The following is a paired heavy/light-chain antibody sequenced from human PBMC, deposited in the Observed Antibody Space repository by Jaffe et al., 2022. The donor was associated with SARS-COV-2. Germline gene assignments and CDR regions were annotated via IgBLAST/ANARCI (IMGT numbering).Heavy chain of an antibody. CDR2: IYPSGNT. D-gene: IGHD3-22*01. J-gene: IGHJ6*02. V-gene: IGHV4-61*02. CDR1: GGSISGSSYY. Sequence: QVQLQESGPGLVKPSQTLSLTCTVSGGSISGSSYYWSWVRQPAGKPLEWIGRIYPSGNTNYNPSLKSRVTLSLDTSKTQFYLSLSSVTAADTAVYYCARGPRKYDDYYSVDYYYAMDVWGQGTMVTVSS. CDR3: ARGPRKYDDYYSVDYYYAMDV.
Light chain of an antibody. CDR3: LQLNSYPLT. CDR2: TAS. V-gene: IGKV1-9*01. Sequence: DIQLTQSPSFLSASVGDRVTITCRASQGISRYLAWYQQKPGKAPKVLIDTASTLQSGVPSRFSGSRSGTEFTLTISSLQAEDFATYFCLQLNSYPLTFGGGTKVEIK. CDR1: QGISRY. J-gene: IGKJ4*01.